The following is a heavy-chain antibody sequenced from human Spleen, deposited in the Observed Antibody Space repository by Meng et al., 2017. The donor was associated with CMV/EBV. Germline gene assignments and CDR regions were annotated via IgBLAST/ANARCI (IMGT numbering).Heavy chain of an antibody. CDR1: GGTFSSYA. Sequence: SVKVSCKASGGTFSSYAISWVRQAPGQGLEWMGGMIPIFGATSDAQKFQGRVTITTDESSTTAYMELSSLRSEDTAVYYCAIHEVVPPAPYYGSGSTYYYAMDVWGQGTTVTVSS. CDR2: MIPIFGAT. CDR3: AIHEVVPPAPYYGSGSTYYYAMDV. J-gene: IGHJ6*02. D-gene: IGHD3-10*01. V-gene: IGHV1-69*05.